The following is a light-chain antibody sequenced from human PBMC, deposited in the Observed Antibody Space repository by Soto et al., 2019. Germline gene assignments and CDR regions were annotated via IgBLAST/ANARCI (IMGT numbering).Light chain of an antibody. Sequence: SPGERSTLSFRASQPISNALAWYQHKPGQAPKLLIYHTSNRATGIPARSSGSGSGTDFTLTISSLEPEDFAVYYCHQRQSWPRTFGQGTKVDI. CDR2: HTS. CDR3: HQRQSWPRT. V-gene: IGKV3-11*01. CDR1: QPISNA. J-gene: IGKJ1*01.